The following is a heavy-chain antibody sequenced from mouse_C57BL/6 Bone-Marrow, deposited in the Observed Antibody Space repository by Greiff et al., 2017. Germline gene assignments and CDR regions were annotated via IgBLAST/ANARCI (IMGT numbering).Heavy chain of an antibody. V-gene: IGHV1-9*01. CDR2: ILPGRGST. CDR3: ARRGYYSGSGYWYFDV. Sequence: VQLQQSGAELMKPGASVKLSCKATGYTFTGYWIEWVKQRPGHGLEWIGEILPGRGSTNYNEKFKGKATFNADTSSNTAYMQLSSLTTEDSAIYYCARRGYYSGSGYWYFDVWGTGTTVTVSS. J-gene: IGHJ1*03. CDR1: GYTFTGYW. D-gene: IGHD1-1*01.